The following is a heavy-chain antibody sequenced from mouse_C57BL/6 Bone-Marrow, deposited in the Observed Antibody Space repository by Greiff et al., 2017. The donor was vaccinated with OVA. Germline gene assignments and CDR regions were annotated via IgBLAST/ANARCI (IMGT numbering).Heavy chain of an antibody. CDR1: GFTFSDYY. V-gene: IGHV5-12*01. CDR2: ISNGGGST. D-gene: IGHD1-1*01. J-gene: IGHJ1*03. Sequence: EVQGVESGGGLVQPGGSLKLSCAASGFTFSDYYMYWVRQTPEKRLEWVAYISNGGGSTYYPDTVKGRFTIPGDNAKNTLYMQMSSLKSEDTAMDDCARSYGSRQGYFDVWGTGTTVTVSS. CDR3: ARSYGSRQGYFDV.